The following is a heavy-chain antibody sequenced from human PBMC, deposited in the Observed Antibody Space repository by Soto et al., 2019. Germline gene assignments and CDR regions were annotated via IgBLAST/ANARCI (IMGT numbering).Heavy chain of an antibody. V-gene: IGHV3-66*01. CDR3: ARDSAFKTAAGATMDV. CDR1: GFTVSSNY. CDR2: IYSGGST. Sequence: GGSLRLSCAASGFTVSSNYMSWVRQAPGKGLEWVSVIYSGGSTYYADSVKGRFTISRDNSKNTLYLQMNSLRAEDTAVYYCARDSAFKTAAGATMDVWGKGTTVTVSS. D-gene: IGHD6-13*01. J-gene: IGHJ6*03.